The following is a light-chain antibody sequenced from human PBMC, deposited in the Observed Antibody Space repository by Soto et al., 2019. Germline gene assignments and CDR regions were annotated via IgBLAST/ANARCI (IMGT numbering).Light chain of an antibody. Sequence: LSPGERATLSCRASQSVSSSYLAWYQQKPGQAPRLLIYGASSRATGIPDRFSGSGSGTDFTLTISRLEPEDFAVYYCQQYGSSPLTFGGGTKVDIK. CDR2: GAS. CDR1: QSVSSSY. J-gene: IGKJ4*01. V-gene: IGKV3-20*01. CDR3: QQYGSSPLT.